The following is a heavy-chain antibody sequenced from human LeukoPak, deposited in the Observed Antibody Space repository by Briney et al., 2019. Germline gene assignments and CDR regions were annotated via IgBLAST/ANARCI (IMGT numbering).Heavy chain of an antibody. D-gene: IGHD3-16*01. CDR1: GYTFTSYG. V-gene: IGHV1-18*01. Sequence: ASVKVSCKASGYTFTSYGISWVRQAPGQGLEWMGWISAYNGNTNYAQKLQGRVTMTTDTSTSTAYMELRSLRSDDTVVYYCARDGGVVVRGAFDIWGQGTMVTVSS. J-gene: IGHJ3*02. CDR2: ISAYNGNT. CDR3: ARDGGVVVRGAFDI.